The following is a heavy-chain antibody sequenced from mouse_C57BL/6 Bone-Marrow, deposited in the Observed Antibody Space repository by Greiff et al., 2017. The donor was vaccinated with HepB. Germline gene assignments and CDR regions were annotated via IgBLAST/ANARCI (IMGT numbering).Heavy chain of an antibody. D-gene: IGHD1-1*01. CDR2: IDPENGDT. V-gene: IGHV14-4*01. J-gene: IGHJ2*01. CDR1: GFNIKDDY. Sequence: EVQVVESGAELVRPGASVKLSCTASGFNIKDDYMHWVKQRPEQGLEWIGWIDPENGDTEYASKFQGKATITADTSSNTAYLQLSSLTSEDTAVYFCARDTTVVATGYFDYWGQGTTLTVSS. CDR3: ARDTTVVATGYFDY.